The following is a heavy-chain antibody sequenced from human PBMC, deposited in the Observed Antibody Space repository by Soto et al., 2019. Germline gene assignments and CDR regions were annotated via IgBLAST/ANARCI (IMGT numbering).Heavy chain of an antibody. V-gene: IGHV3-23*01. D-gene: IGHD5-18*01. CDR1: GFTFSSYA. CDR3: AKYVDTAMVDYGMDV. J-gene: IGHJ6*02. CDR2: ISGSGGST. Sequence: PGGSMGLSCAASGFTFSSYAMSWARQAPGKGLEWVSAISGSGGSTYYADSVKGRFTISRDNSKNTLYLQMNSLRAEDTAVYYCAKYVDTAMVDYGMDVWGQGTTVTVSS.